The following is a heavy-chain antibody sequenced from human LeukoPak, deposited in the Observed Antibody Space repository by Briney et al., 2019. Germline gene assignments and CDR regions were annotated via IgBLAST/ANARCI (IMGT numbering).Heavy chain of an antibody. CDR2: ISGSGGST. Sequence: GGSLRLSCAASGFTFSSYAMSWVRQAPGKGLEWVSAISGSGGSTYYADSVKGRFTISRDNSKNTLYLQMNSLRAEDTAVYYCAKVPLGSGGYYNDFDYWGQGTLVTVSS. J-gene: IGHJ4*02. CDR1: GFTFSSYA. CDR3: AKVPLGSGGYYNDFDY. V-gene: IGHV3-23*01. D-gene: IGHD3-10*01.